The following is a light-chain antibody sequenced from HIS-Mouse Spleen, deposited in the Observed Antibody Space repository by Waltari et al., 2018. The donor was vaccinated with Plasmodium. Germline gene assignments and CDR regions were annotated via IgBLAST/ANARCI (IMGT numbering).Light chain of an antibody. CDR3: QKYYSTPDT. Sequence: DIVMTQSPASLSVSLGDRATINCKSSQSVLYSSNKKNYVAWYQQKPGQPPKLHIYCASTRESRVPERLSGSGSGTDITLTISSLQSEDVAGYNWQKYYSTPDTIGQRTKRGFK. CDR1: QSVLYSSNKKNY. CDR2: CAS. J-gene: IGKJ2*01. V-gene: IGKV4-1*01.